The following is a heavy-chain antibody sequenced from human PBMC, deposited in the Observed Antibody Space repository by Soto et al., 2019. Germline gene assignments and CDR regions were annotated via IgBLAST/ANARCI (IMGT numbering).Heavy chain of an antibody. D-gene: IGHD6-13*01. Sequence: GESLKISCKGSGYSFTSYWIGWVRQMPGKGLEWMGIIYPGDSDTRYSPSFQGQVTISADKSIGTAYLQWSSLKASDTAMYYCARREQNYYYGMDVWGQGTTVTVSS. CDR3: ARREQNYYYGMDV. CDR2: IYPGDSDT. V-gene: IGHV5-51*01. CDR1: GYSFTSYW. J-gene: IGHJ6*02.